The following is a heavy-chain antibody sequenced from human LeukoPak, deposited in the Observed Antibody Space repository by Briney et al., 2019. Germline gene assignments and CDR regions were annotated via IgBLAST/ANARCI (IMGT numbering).Heavy chain of an antibody. V-gene: IGHV3-9*01. D-gene: IGHD5-24*01. J-gene: IGHJ2*01. Sequence: GRSLRLSCVASGFTFNDYAMHWVRHAPGRGLEWVSGINWKTGNGIYADSVKGRFTISRDNAKNSLYLQMSSLRAEDTALYYCTRRAARWQFDLWGRGTLVTVSS. CDR2: INWKTGNG. CDR3: TRRAARWQFDL. CDR1: GFTFNDYA.